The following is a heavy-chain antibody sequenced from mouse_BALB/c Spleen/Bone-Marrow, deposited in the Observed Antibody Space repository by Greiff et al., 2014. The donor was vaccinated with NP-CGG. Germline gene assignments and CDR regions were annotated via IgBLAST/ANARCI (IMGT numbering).Heavy chain of an antibody. CDR3: ARGGYRWGVGRFDY. D-gene: IGHD2-14*01. J-gene: IGHJ2*01. Sequence: QVQLQQSGAELVRPGTSVKVSCKASGYAFTNYLIEWVKQRPGQGLEWIGVINPGSDITNYNEKFKGKATLTADKSSSTAYMQLSGLTSEGSAVYFCARGGYRWGVGRFDYWGQGTTVTVSS. V-gene: IGHV1-54*01. CDR1: GYAFTNYL. CDR2: INPGSDIT.